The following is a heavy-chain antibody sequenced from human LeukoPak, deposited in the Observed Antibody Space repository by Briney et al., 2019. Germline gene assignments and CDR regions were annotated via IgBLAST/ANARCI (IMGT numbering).Heavy chain of an antibody. D-gene: IGHD2-15*01. CDR3: AREDGYCSGGNCYSYFDS. CDR1: KFIFSNYW. Sequence: GGSLRLSCEASKFIFSNYWMSWVRQAPGKGLEWVAYIKKTGSETYYVDSVKGRFTITRDNARNSVFLQMNSLRAEDTAVYYCAREDGYCSGGNCYSYFDSWGQETLVTVSS. CDR2: IKKTGSET. J-gene: IGHJ4*02. V-gene: IGHV3-7*01.